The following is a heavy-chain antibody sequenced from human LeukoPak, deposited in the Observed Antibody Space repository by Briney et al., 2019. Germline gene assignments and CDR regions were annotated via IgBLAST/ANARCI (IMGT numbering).Heavy chain of an antibody. J-gene: IGHJ4*02. V-gene: IGHV4-4*07. CDR1: GGSISSYY. Sequence: TSETLSLTCTVSGGSISSYYWSWIRQSAGKGLEWIGRTYTSGSTNYNPSLKSRVTMSVDTSKNQFSLKLSSVTAADTAVYYCASLYCRGGSCYPDYWGQGTLVTVSS. CDR3: ASLYCRGGSCYPDY. D-gene: IGHD2-15*01. CDR2: TYTSGST.